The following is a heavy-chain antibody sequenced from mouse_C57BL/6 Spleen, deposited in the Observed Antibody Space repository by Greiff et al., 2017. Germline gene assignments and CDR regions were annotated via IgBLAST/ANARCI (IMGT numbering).Heavy chain of an antibody. CDR1: GFTFSNYW. D-gene: IGHD1-1*01. CDR2: IRLKSDNYAT. Sequence: EVMLVESGGGLVQPGGSMKLSCVASGFTFSNYWMNWVRQSPEKGLEWVAQIRLKSDNYATHYAESVKGRFTISRDDSKSSVYLQMNNLRAEDTGIYYCTGHYGSSYRPFAFDYWGQGTTLTVSS. V-gene: IGHV6-3*01. CDR3: TGHYGSSYRPFAFDY. J-gene: IGHJ2*01.